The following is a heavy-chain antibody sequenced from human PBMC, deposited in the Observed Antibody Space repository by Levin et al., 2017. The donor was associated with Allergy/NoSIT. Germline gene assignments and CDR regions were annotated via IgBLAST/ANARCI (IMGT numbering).Heavy chain of an antibody. J-gene: IGHJ6*02. CDR2: ISGSGGST. V-gene: IGHV3-23*01. Sequence: PGGSLRLSCAASGFTFSSYAMNWVRQAPGKGLEWGSAISGSGGSTHYADSMTGRFTISRYNSKNTLYLQMNSLRAEDTAVYYCAKSYHPYYYGMDGWGQGTTVAVSS. D-gene: IGHD2-2*01. CDR1: GFTFSSYA. CDR3: AKSYHPYYYGMDG.